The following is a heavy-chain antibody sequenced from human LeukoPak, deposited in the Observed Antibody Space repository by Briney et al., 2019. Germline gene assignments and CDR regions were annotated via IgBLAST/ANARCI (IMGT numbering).Heavy chain of an antibody. CDR2: IYYSGST. Sequence: PSETLSLTCTVSGGSISSSNYYWGWIRQPPGKGLEWIGSIYYSGSTYYNPSLKSRVTISVDTSKKRFSLRLSSVTAADTAVYYCARSYCSSTSCYAVGAFDIWGQGILVTVSS. D-gene: IGHD2-2*01. CDR1: GGSISSSNYY. CDR3: ARSYCSSTSCYAVGAFDI. V-gene: IGHV4-39*01. J-gene: IGHJ3*02.